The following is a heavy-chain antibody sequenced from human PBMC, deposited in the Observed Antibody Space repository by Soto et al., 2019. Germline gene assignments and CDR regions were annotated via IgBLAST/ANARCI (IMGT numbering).Heavy chain of an antibody. J-gene: IGHJ4*02. CDR1: GFTFSSYA. D-gene: IGHD6-19*01. V-gene: IGHV3-23*01. CDR2: ISGSGGST. CDR3: AKRIAVAATGGY. Sequence: EVQLLESGGGLVQPGGSLRLSCAASGFTFSSYAMSWVRQAPGKGLEWVSAISGSGGSTYYADSLKGRFTISRDNSKHTLYLQMNSLRAEDTSVYYCAKRIAVAATGGYWGQGTLVTVSS.